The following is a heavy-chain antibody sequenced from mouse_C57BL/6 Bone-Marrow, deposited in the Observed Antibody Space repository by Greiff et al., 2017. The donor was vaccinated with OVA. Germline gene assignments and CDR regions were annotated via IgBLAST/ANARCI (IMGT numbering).Heavy chain of an antibody. J-gene: IGHJ2*01. CDR2: IYPGDGDT. CDR3: ARGAQEGSDY. V-gene: IGHV1-82*01. Sequence: VKLQESGPELVKPGASVKISCKASGYAFSSSWMNWVKQRPGKGLEWIGRIYPGDGDTNYNGKFKGKATLTADKSSSTAYMQLSSLTSEDSAVYFCARGAQEGSDYWGQGTTLTVSS. CDR1: GYAFSSSW. D-gene: IGHD3-1*01.